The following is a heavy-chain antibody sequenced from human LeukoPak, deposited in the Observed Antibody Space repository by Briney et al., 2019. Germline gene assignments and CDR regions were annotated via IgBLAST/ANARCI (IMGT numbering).Heavy chain of an antibody. D-gene: IGHD3-22*01. CDR2: IYSGGST. V-gene: IGHV3-66*01. CDR3: ANPTYYYDSSGYDAFDI. Sequence: PGGSLRLSCAASEFSVGSNYMTWVRQAPGKGLEWVSLIYSGGSTYYADSVKGRFTISRDNSKNTLYLQMNSLRAEDTAVYYCANPTYYYDSSGYDAFDIWGQGTMVTVSS. CDR1: EFSVGSNY. J-gene: IGHJ3*02.